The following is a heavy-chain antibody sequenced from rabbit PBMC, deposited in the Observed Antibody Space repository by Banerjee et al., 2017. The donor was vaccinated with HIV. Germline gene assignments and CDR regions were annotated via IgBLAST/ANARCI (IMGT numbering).Heavy chain of an antibody. V-gene: IGHV1S40*01. CDR3: ARDRYVGGTGYGFKL. CDR1: GFSFSSGYW. Sequence: QSLEESGGDLVKPGASLTLTCTASGFSFSSGYWICWVRQAPGKGLEWVACISTGSSGSTDYASWAKGRFTISKTSSTTVTLQMTSLTAADTATYFCARDRYVGGTGYGFKLWGPGTLVTVS. D-gene: IGHD4-2*01. J-gene: IGHJ4*01. CDR2: ISTGSSGST.